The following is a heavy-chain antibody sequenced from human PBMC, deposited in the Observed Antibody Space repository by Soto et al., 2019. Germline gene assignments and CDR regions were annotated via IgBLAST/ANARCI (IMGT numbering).Heavy chain of an antibody. CDR2: IPQEGVDG. CDR3: ARDHLILPAHDFFYGSDV. J-gene: IGHJ6*02. V-gene: IGHV3-7*03. Sequence: QPGGSLRLSCEVSGFVFSMYSMSWVRQTPGKGLEWVAKIPQEGVDGHYADSVKGRFTISRDNGKNSLYLQMNNLRAEDTAVYYCARDHLILPAHDFFYGSDVWGRGATVTVS. D-gene: IGHD2-21*02. CDR1: GFVFSMYS.